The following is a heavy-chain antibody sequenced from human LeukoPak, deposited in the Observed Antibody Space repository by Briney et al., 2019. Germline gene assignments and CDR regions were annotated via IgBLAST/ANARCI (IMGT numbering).Heavy chain of an antibody. V-gene: IGHV3-48*01. CDR3: AKDRSYGKYYYYYYMDV. CDR1: GFTFSSYS. D-gene: IGHD5-18*01. CDR2: ISSSSSTI. Sequence: GGSLRLSYAASGFTFSSYSMNWVRQAPGKGLEWVSYISSSSSTIYYADSVKGRFTISRDNAKNSLYLQMNSLRAEDTAVYYCAKDRSYGKYYYYYYMDVWGKGTTVTISS. J-gene: IGHJ6*03.